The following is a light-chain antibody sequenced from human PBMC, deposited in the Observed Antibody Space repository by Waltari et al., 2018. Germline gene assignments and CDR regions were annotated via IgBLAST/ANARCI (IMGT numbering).Light chain of an antibody. CDR3: HQYVESPAT. CDR1: QSVSSY. V-gene: IGKV3-20*01. J-gene: IGKJ1*01. Sequence: EIVLTQSPGTVSLSPGDRATFSCWASQSVSSYLAWSQQKPGQAPRLLIYHASTRATGIPDRFSGGGSGTDFSITISRLEPADFAMYYCHQYVESPATFGQGTKVEIK. CDR2: HAS.